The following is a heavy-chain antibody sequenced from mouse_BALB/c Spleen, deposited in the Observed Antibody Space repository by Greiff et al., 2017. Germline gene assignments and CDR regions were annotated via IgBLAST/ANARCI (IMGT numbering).Heavy chain of an antibody. CDR1: GFTFRDYY. CDR3: ARDHGLDY. D-gene: IGHD2-2*01. J-gene: IGHJ4*01. V-gene: IGHV5-4*02. Sequence: DVMLVESGGGLVKPGGSLKLSCAASGFTFRDYYMYWVRPTPEKRLEWVATISDGGSYTYYPDSVKGRFTISRDNAKNHLYLQMSSLKSEDSAMYYCARDHGLDYWGQGTSVTGSS. CDR2: ISDGGSYT.